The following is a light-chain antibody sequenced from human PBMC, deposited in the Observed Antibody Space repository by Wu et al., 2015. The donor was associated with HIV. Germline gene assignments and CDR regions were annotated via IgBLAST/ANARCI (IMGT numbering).Light chain of an antibody. Sequence: AIQLTQSPSSLSASVGDRVTITCRASQDITSALTWYQQKPGKPPKLLIYDASSLESGVPSRFSGSGSGTDFTLTISSLQPEDVATYYCQKYNSVPRTFGQGATVEIK. CDR1: QDITSA. CDR2: DAS. J-gene: IGKJ1*01. CDR3: QKYNSVPRT. V-gene: IGKV1-13*02.